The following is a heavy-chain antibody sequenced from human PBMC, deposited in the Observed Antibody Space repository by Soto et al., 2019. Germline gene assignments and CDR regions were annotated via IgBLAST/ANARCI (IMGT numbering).Heavy chain of an antibody. V-gene: IGHV1-3*01. J-gene: IGHJ3*02. Sequence: QVQLVQSGAEVKKPGASVKVSCKASGYTFTSYAMHWVRQAPGQRREWMGWINAGNGNTKYSQKFQGRVTITRDTSASTAYMELSSLRSEDTAVYYCAREFVVVVAATDAFDIWGQGTMVTVSS. CDR1: GYTFTSYA. CDR2: INAGNGNT. D-gene: IGHD2-15*01. CDR3: AREFVVVVAATDAFDI.